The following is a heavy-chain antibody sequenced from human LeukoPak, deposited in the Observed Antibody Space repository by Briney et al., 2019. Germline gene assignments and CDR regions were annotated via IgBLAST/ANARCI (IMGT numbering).Heavy chain of an antibody. CDR1: GFTFSSYS. Sequence: GGSLRLSCAGSGFTFSSYSMTWVRQAPGKGLEWVSDISASGGSTHYADSVKGRFTISRDNSKNTLYLQMNSLRVEDTAVYCCAKLAYSSGWGAFDLWGQGTMVTVSS. V-gene: IGHV3-23*01. CDR3: AKLAYSSGWGAFDL. CDR2: ISASGGST. D-gene: IGHD6-19*01. J-gene: IGHJ3*01.